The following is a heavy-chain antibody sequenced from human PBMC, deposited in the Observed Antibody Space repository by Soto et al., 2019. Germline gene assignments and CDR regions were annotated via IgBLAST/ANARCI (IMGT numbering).Heavy chain of an antibody. D-gene: IGHD2-15*01. Sequence: QVQLVHSGAEVKKPGSSVKVSCKASGGTFSSYTISWVRQAPGQGLEWMGRIIPILGIANYAQKFQGRVTITADKSTSIAYMELSSLRSEDTGVYYCASLVEGKYCSGGSCEHDYWGQGTLVTVSS. J-gene: IGHJ4*02. V-gene: IGHV1-69*02. CDR2: IIPILGIA. CDR3: ASLVEGKYCSGGSCEHDY. CDR1: GGTFSSYT.